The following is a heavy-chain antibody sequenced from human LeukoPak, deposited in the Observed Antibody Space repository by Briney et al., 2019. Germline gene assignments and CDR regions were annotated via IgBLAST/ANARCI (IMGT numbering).Heavy chain of an antibody. Sequence: GGSLRLSCAASGFTFSTYWTTWVRQAPGKGLEGVANIMQDGSEKNYVDSVKGRFTISRDNAKNSLYLQMNSLRAEDTAVYYCARDNYGSGSYYTYFDYWGQGTLVTVSS. J-gene: IGHJ4*02. D-gene: IGHD3-10*01. CDR3: ARDNYGSGSYYTYFDY. CDR2: IMQDGSEK. CDR1: GFTFSTYW. V-gene: IGHV3-7*01.